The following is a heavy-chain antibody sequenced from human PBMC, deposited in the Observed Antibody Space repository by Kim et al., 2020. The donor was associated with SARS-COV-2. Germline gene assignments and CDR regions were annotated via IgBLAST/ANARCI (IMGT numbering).Heavy chain of an antibody. CDR1: GYTFNRYG. J-gene: IGHJ3*02. CDR2: VSPFNYET. D-gene: IGHD2-15*01. Sequence: ASVKVSCKASGYTFNRYGISWLRQAPGQGLEWVGWVSPFNYETHYAQRLQGRVSLTTDTFTSTVYMQVRSLRSDDTAVYYCAREAAGNRNPRGTFDIWGQGTMVTVSS. V-gene: IGHV1-18*01. CDR3: AREAAGNRNPRGTFDI.